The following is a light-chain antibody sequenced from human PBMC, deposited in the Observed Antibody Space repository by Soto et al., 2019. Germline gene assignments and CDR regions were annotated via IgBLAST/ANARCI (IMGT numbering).Light chain of an antibody. V-gene: IGKV1-33*01. CDR1: QDITNS. Sequence: DIQMTQSPSSLSASVGDRVTITCQASQDITNSLNWYQQKPGKAPKLLIYDASNLETGVPSRLIGSGSGTDFTFTISSLQPEDFATYYCQQTYSMPRTFGPGTTVDSK. CDR3: QQTYSMPRT. J-gene: IGKJ3*01. CDR2: DAS.